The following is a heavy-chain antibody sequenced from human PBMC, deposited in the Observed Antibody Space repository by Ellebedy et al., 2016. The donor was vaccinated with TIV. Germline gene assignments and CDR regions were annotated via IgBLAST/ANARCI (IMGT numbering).Heavy chain of an antibody. CDR3: ARGGIHYYYGMDV. CDR1: GYTFTGYY. CDR2: MNPNSGNK. V-gene: IGHV1-8*03. Sequence: AASVKVSCKASGYTFTGYYMHWVRQAPGQGLEWMGWMNPNSGNKGYAQKFQGRVIITRNTSISTAYMELSSLRSEDTAVYYCARGGIHYYYGMDVWGQGTTVTVSS. J-gene: IGHJ6*02. D-gene: IGHD1-14*01.